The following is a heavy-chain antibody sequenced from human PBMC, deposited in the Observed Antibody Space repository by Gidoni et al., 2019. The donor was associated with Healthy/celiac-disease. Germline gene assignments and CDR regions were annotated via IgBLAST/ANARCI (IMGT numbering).Heavy chain of an antibody. CDR3: ARSEVRSGSSGLSVCWFDP. CDR2: A. J-gene: IGHJ5*02. V-gene: IGHV1-69*01. Sequence: ANYAQKFQGRVTITADESTSTAYMELSSLRSEDTAVYYCARSEVRSGSSGLSVCWFDPWGQGTLVTVSS. D-gene: IGHD3-10*01.